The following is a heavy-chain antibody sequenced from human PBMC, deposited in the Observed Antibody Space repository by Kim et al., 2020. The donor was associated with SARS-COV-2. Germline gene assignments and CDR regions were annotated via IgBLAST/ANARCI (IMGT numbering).Heavy chain of an antibody. D-gene: IGHD1-26*01. V-gene: IGHV3-53*01. J-gene: IGHJ3*02. Sequence: RFTISRDNSKNTLYLQMNSLRAEDTAVYYCARVKLGLVGATGACDAFDIWGQGTMVTVSS. CDR3: ARVKLGLVGATGACDAFDI.